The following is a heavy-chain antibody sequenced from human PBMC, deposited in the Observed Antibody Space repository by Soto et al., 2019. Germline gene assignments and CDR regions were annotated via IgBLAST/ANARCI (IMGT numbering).Heavy chain of an antibody. V-gene: IGHV2-26*01. Sequence: DLEWLAHIFSNDEKSYSTSLQSRLTISKDTSKSQVVLTMTNMDPVDTATYYCARSMDRDSGSYPAWFDPWGQGTLVTVSS. J-gene: IGHJ5*02. CDR2: IFSNDEK. CDR3: ARSMDRDSGSYPAWFDP. D-gene: IGHD1-26*01.